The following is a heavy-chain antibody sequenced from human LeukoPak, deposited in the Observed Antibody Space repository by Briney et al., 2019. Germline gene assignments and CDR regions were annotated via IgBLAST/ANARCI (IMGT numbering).Heavy chain of an antibody. Sequence: PSETLSLTCTVSGGSISSYYWSWIRQPPGKGLEWIGYIYYTGSINYNPSLKSRVTISVDTSKNQFSLELSSVTAADTAVYYCARVGFGNTPHPIDYWGQGTLVTVSS. J-gene: IGHJ4*02. CDR3: ARVGFGNTPHPIDY. CDR2: IYYTGSI. D-gene: IGHD4-23*01. CDR1: GGSISSYY. V-gene: IGHV4-59*01.